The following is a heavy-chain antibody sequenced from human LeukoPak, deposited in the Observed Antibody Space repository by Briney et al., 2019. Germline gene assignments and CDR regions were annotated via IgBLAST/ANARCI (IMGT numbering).Heavy chain of an antibody. J-gene: IGHJ4*02. V-gene: IGHV4-34*01. CDR1: GGSVNNYY. CDR2: INHSGST. CDR3: ARHTDIVATRYYFDY. Sequence: SETLSLTCTVSGGSVNNYYWSWIRQPPGKGLEWIGEINHSGSTNYNPSLKSRVTISVDTSKNQFSLKLSSVTAADTAVYYCARHTDIVATRYYFDYWGQGTLVTVSS. D-gene: IGHD5-12*01.